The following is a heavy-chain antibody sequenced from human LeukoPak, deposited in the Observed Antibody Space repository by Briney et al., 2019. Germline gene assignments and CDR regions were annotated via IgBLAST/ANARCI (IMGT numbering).Heavy chain of an antibody. D-gene: IGHD4-11*01. Sequence: SETLSLTCTVSGGSISSYYWSWIRQPAGKGLEWIGRFYISGSTNYNPSLKSRVTMSVDTSKNQFSLRLNSVSAADTAVYYCARDFLLQSEGLFDYWGQGTLVTVSS. CDR3: ARDFLLQSEGLFDY. J-gene: IGHJ4*02. V-gene: IGHV4-4*07. CDR1: GGSISSYY. CDR2: FYISGST.